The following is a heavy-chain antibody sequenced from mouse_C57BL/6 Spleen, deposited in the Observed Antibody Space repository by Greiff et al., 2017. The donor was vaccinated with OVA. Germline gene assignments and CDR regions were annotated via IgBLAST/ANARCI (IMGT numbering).Heavy chain of an antibody. Sequence: EVQRVESGGGLVQPKGSLKLSCAASGFSFNTYAMNWVRQAPGKGLEWVARIRSKSNNYATYYADSVKDRFTISRDDSESMLYLQMNNLKTEDTAMYYCVRHVAYYAMDYWGQGTSVTVSS. CDR3: VRHVAYYAMDY. J-gene: IGHJ4*01. V-gene: IGHV10-1*01. CDR2: IRSKSNNYAT. D-gene: IGHD1-1*01. CDR1: GFSFNTYA.